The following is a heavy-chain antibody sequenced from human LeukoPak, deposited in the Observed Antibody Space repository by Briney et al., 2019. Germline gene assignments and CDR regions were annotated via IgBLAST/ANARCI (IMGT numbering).Heavy chain of an antibody. J-gene: IGHJ4*02. V-gene: IGHV4-39*07. CDR2: IYYSGST. Sequence: SETLSLTCTVSGGSISSSSYYWGWVRQPPGKGLEWIASIYYSGSTYYNPSLKSRVTISVDTSKNQFSLKLSSVTAADTAVYYCASSYGSGPFDYWGQGTLVTVSS. CDR1: GGSISSSSYY. D-gene: IGHD3-10*01. CDR3: ASSYGSGPFDY.